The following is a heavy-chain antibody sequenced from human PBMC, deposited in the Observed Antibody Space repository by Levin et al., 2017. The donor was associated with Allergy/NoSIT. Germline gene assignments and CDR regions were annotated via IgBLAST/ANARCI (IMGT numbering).Heavy chain of an antibody. V-gene: IGHV4-59*08. CDR3: ARHNLVATPNFDY. CDR2: IYYSGST. CDR1: GGSISSYY. J-gene: IGHJ4*02. Sequence: ESLKISCTVSGGSISSYYWSWIRQPPGKGLEWIGYIYYSGSTNYNPSLKSRVTISVDTSKNQFSLKLSSVTAADTAVYYCARHNLVATPNFDYWGQGTLVTVSS. D-gene: IGHD5-12*01.